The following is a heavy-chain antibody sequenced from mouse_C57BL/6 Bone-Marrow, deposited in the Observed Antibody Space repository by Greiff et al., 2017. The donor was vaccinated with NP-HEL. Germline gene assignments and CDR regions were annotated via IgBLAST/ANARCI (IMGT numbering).Heavy chain of an antibody. CDR2: IHPNSGST. CDR3: ARSAYYDYLGFAY. D-gene: IGHD2-4*01. V-gene: IGHV1-64*01. CDR1: GYTFTSYW. Sequence: QVQLLQSGAELVKPGASVKLSCKASGYTFTSYWMHWVKQRPGQGLEWIGMIHPNSGSTNYNEKFKSKATLTVDKSSSTAYMQLSSLTSEDSAVYYCARSAYYDYLGFAYWGQGTLVTVSA. J-gene: IGHJ3*01.